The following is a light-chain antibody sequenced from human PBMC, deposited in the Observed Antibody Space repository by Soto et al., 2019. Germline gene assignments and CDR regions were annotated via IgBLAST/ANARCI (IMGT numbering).Light chain of an antibody. CDR1: HSFSSSY. Sequence: EIELTQSPGTLSLSLGERATLSCRASHSFSSSYLAWYQQKPGQPPRLLIYGASSRATGIPDRFSGSGSGTDFTLTIGRLEPEDFATYYCQHYNSYSEAFGQGTKVELK. CDR2: GAS. J-gene: IGKJ1*01. V-gene: IGKV3-20*01. CDR3: QHYNSYSEA.